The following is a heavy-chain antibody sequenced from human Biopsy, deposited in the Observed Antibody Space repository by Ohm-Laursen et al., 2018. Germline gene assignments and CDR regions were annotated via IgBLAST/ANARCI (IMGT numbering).Heavy chain of an antibody. D-gene: IGHD6-13*01. J-gene: IGHJ4*02. CDR3: ARVGRAAPFDS. CDR1: GGSISSYY. Sequence: GTLSLTCTVSGGSISSYYWNWIRQPPGKGLEWIGYIYYSGTTDYSPSLKSRVTISIDKSKNQFSLRLTSVTAADTAVYYCARVGRAAPFDSWGQGTLVTVSS. V-gene: IGHV4-59*08. CDR2: IYYSGTT.